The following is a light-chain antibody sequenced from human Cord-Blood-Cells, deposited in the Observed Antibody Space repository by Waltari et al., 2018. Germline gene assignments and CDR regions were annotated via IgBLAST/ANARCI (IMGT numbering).Light chain of an antibody. V-gene: IGLV2-14*01. J-gene: IGLJ3*02. Sequence: SALTQPASVSGSPGQSITISCTGTSSDVGGYNYVYWYQQHPGKATKLMIYDVSKRPSGVSNRFSGSKSGNTASLTISGLQAEDEADYYCSSYTSSSTWVFGGGTKLTVL. CDR2: DVS. CDR1: SSDVGGYNY. CDR3: SSYTSSSTWV.